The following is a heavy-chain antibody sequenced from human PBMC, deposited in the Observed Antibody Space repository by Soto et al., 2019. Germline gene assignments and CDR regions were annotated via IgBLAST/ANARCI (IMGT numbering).Heavy chain of an antibody. V-gene: IGHV4-34*01. Sequence: QVQLQQWGAGLLKPSETLSLTCAVYGGSFSGYYWSWIRQPPGKGLEWIGEINHSGSTNYNPSLKNRVTISVDTSKNQFSLKLSSVTAADTAVYYCASHKTIAAAVSAGMDVWGQGTTVTVSS. CDR3: ASHKTIAAAVSAGMDV. D-gene: IGHD6-13*01. CDR1: GGSFSGYY. CDR2: INHSGST. J-gene: IGHJ6*02.